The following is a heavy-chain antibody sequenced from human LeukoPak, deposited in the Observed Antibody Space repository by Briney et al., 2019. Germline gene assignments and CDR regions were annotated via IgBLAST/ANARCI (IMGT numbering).Heavy chain of an antibody. V-gene: IGHV1-69*10. CDR2: IIPILGIA. J-gene: IGHJ4*02. Sequence: SVKVSCKASGGTFSSYAISWVRQAPGQGLEWMGGIIPILGIANYAQKFQGRVTITADKSTSTAYMELSSLRSEDTAVYYCARXIVGATGYYFDYWGQGTLVTVSS. D-gene: IGHD1-26*01. CDR1: GGTFSSYA. CDR3: ARXIVGATGYYFDY.